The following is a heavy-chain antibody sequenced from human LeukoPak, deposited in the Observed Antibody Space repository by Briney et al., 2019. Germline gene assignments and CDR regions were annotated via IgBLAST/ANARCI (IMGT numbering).Heavy chain of an antibody. J-gene: IGHJ4*02. CDR3: ASCGSGYYYYFDY. D-gene: IGHD3-22*01. CDR2: IYPGDSDT. CDR1: GYSFTSYW. Sequence: GESLKISCKGSGYSFTSYWIGWVRQMPGKGLEWMGIIYPGDSDTRYSPSFQGQVTISADKSINTAYLQWSSLKASDTALYYCASCGSGYYYYFDYWGQGTLVTVSS. V-gene: IGHV5-51*01.